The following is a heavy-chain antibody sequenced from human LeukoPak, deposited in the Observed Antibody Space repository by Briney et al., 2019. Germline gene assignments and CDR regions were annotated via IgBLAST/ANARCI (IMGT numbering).Heavy chain of an antibody. V-gene: IGHV4-61*05. Sequence: SETLSLTCTVSGGSISSSSYYWNWIRQPPGKGLEWIGYIYYSGTTNYNPSLKSRVTISVDTSKNQFSLKLSSVTAADTAVYYCARGLRRIVVVVDVWGKGTTVTVSS. CDR3: ARGLRRIVVVVDV. D-gene: IGHD3-22*01. J-gene: IGHJ6*04. CDR1: GGSISSSSYY. CDR2: IYYSGTT.